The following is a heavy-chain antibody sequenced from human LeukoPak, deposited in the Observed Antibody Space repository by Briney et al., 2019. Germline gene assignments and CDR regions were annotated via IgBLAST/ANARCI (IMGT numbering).Heavy chain of an antibody. CDR1: GFTVSSNY. CDR2: IYSGGST. CDR3: ARTYYYDSSGYYPFDY. D-gene: IGHD3-22*01. V-gene: IGHV3-53*01. J-gene: IGHJ4*02. Sequence: PGGSLRLPCAASGFTVSSNYMSWVRQAPGKGLEWVSVIYSGGSTYYADSVKGRFTISRDKSNNTLYLQMNSLRAEDTAVYYCARTYYYDSSGYYPFDYWGQGTLVTVSS.